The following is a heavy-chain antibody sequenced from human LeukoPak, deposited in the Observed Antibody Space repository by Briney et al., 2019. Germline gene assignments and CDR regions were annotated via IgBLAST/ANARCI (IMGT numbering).Heavy chain of an antibody. Sequence: GGSLRLSCAASGFTSSSYAMNWVRQGPGKGLEWVSSISNIGGSTYYADSVKGRFTISRDNSKNTIYLQVNSLRAEDTAIYYCTRRHNSGYYYVDLWGQGTLVTVSS. CDR1: GFTSSSYA. J-gene: IGHJ4*02. D-gene: IGHD3-22*01. CDR2: ISNIGGST. V-gene: IGHV3-23*01. CDR3: TRRHNSGYYYVDL.